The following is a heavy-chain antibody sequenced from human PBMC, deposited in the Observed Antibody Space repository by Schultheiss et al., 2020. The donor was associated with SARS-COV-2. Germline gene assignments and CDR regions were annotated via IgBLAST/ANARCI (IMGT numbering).Heavy chain of an antibody. Sequence: SETLSLTCTVSGGSISSSSYYWGWIRQPPGKGLEWIGYIYYSGSTYYNPSLKSRVTISVDTSKNQFSLKLSSVTAADTAVYYCARGVAAAGLNWYFDLWGRGTPVTVSS. CDR2: IYYSGST. J-gene: IGHJ2*01. CDR3: ARGVAAAGLNWYFDL. D-gene: IGHD6-13*01. CDR1: GGSISSSSYY. V-gene: IGHV4-39*07.